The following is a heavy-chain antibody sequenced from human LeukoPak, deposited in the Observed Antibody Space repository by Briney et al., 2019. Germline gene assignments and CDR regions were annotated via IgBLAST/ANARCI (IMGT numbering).Heavy chain of an antibody. D-gene: IGHD4-17*01. CDR3: ARLLYDGDYL. J-gene: IGHJ5*02. CDR1: GGSISSSSYY. Sequence: PSETLSLTCTVSGGSISSSSYYWGWIRQPPGKGLEWIGSIYYSGSTYYNPPLKSRVTISVDTSKNQFSLQLSSVTAADTAVYYCARLLYDGDYLWGQGTLVTVSS. CDR2: IYYSGST. V-gene: IGHV4-39*01.